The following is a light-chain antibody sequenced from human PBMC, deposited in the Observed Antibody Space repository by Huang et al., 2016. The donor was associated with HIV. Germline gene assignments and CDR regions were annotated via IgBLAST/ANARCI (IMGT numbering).Light chain of an antibody. CDR3: QQYNKRPPWT. Sequence: IVMTQSPDTLSLSPGERASLSCRASESVSDNLAWYQQKPGQAPRLLIYSASPRATGIPARFSGSGSGTEFTLTISSLQSEDFAIYYCQQYNKRPPWTFGQGTTVEV. V-gene: IGKV3-15*01. CDR2: SAS. CDR1: ESVSDN. J-gene: IGKJ1*01.